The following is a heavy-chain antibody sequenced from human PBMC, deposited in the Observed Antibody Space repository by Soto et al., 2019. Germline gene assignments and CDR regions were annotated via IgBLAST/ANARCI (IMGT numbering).Heavy chain of an antibody. J-gene: IGHJ4*02. CDR1: GFTFISYA. CDR2: ISIRGGDE. V-gene: IGHV3-30*03. Sequence: GGSLRLSCAASGFTFISYAMHWAPQAPGKGLEWVTVISIRGGDEYYAESVRGRFTISRDDSKNTLYLQMDSLRVEDTAVYYCGRGKIVAPRHFDYWGKGPLVTVS. D-gene: IGHD6-6*01. CDR3: GRGKIVAPRHFDY.